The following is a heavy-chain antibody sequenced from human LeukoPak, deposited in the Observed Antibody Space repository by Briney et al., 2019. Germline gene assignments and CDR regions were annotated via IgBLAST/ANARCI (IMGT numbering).Heavy chain of an antibody. CDR1: GFTVSSNY. J-gene: IGHJ4*02. CDR2: IYSGGST. Sequence: PGGSLRLSCAASGFTVSSNYMSWVRQAPGKGLEWVSVIYSGGSTYYADSVKGRFTTSRDNSKNTLYLQMNSLRAEDTAVYYCASSSWFYYFNYWGQGTLVTVSS. D-gene: IGHD6-13*01. V-gene: IGHV3-53*01. CDR3: ASSSWFYYFNY.